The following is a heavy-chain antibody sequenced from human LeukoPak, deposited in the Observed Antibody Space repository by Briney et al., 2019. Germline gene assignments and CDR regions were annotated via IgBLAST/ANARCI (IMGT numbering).Heavy chain of an antibody. J-gene: IGHJ4*02. CDR3: AKEEWLGKMNYFDS. CDR1: GFTFASYA. D-gene: IGHD3-3*01. V-gene: IGHV3-23*01. Sequence: RPGGSLRLSCAASGFTFASYAMSWVRLAPGKGLEWVSSILGSGGGDTTYYADSVQGRFTISRDNSKNTLFLQMYSLRAEDTAVYYCAKEEWLGKMNYFDSWGQGILVTVSS. CDR2: ILGSGGGDTT.